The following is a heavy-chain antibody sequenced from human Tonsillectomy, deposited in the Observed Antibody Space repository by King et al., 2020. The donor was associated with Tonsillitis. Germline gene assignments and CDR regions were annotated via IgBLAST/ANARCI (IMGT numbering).Heavy chain of an antibody. V-gene: IGHV4-39*01. CDR1: GGSISSSGYY. CDR3: ARRGTDWNYVPYFDY. Sequence: QLQESGPGLVKPSETLSLTCTVSGGSISSSGYYWGWFRQAPGKGPEWLGIIYYSGTTYYNPSLESRVTISVDTSKNQFSLKLSSVTAADTAVYYCARRGTDWNYVPYFDYWGQGTLVTVSS. J-gene: IGHJ4*02. CDR2: IYYSGTT. D-gene: IGHD1-7*01.